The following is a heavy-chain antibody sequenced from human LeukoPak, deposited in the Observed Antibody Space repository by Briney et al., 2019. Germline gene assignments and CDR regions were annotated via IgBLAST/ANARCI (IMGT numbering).Heavy chain of an antibody. CDR1: GYTFTSYY. Sequence: GASVKVSCKSSGYTFTSYYMHWVRQAPGQGLEWMGIINPSGGSASYAQKFQGRVTMSRDTSTSTVYMELSSLRSEDTAVYYCARDTSVGATRNFDYWGQGTLVTVSS. V-gene: IGHV1-46*01. J-gene: IGHJ4*02. CDR2: INPSGGSA. CDR3: ARDTSVGATRNFDY. D-gene: IGHD1-26*01.